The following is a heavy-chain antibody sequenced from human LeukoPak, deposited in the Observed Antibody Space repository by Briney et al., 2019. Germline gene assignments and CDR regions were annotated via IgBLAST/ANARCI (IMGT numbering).Heavy chain of an antibody. V-gene: IGHV3-64D*06. D-gene: IGHD3-10*01. CDR2: IGTTGGST. CDR3: VNTHGSGSYNN. J-gene: IGHJ4*02. Sequence: GGSLRLSCSASGFTFSHYAMHWVRQAQGKGLEYVSAIGTTGGSTYYADSVKGRFTISRENSKNTLYLQMSSLRPEDTAVYYCVNTHGSGSYNNWGQGTLVTVSS. CDR1: GFTFSHYA.